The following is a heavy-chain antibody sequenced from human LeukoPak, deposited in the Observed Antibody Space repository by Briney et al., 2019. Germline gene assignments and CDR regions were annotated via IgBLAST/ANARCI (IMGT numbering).Heavy chain of an antibody. D-gene: IGHD1-26*01. J-gene: IGHJ3*01. CDR2: FYDSRDT. V-gene: IGHV4-59*08. Sequence: SETLSLTCTVSGGSISGHHWTWIRQPPGTGLGWIGYFYDSRDTNYNPTLKGRVSISIDMSNNQFSLTIYSVTAADTAMYYCARLLRPGGRTGDAFDVWGQGTMVTVSS. CDR3: ARLLRPGGRTGDAFDV. CDR1: GGSISGHH.